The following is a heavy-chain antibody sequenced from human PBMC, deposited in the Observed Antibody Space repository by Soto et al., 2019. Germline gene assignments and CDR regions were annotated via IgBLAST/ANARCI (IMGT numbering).Heavy chain of an antibody. CDR2: IHHSGRT. CDR3: ARGGAWQFDY. CDR1: GDSISSDKW. V-gene: IGHV4-4*02. J-gene: IGHJ4*02. Sequence: QVQLQESGPGLVKPSGTLSLTCAFSGDSISSDKWWGWVRQPPGKGLEWIGEIHHSGRTNYNPSHKSRVTILVEKSKKQVSLELSSMTAADTAVYYCARGGAWQFDYWGQGTLVTVSS. D-gene: IGHD1-26*01.